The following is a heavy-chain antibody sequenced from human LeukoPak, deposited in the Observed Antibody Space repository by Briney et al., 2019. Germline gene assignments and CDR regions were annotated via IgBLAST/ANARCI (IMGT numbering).Heavy chain of an antibody. V-gene: IGHV4-61*02. Sequence: MASETLSLTCTGSGFSISSGSYYWSWIRQPAGKGLEWIGRIYTGGSTNYNPSLKSRVNISVDTSKNQFSLKLSAVTAADTAVYYCARAEWLYSSSFDYWGQGTLVTVSS. J-gene: IGHJ4*02. D-gene: IGHD6-6*01. CDR1: GFSISSGSYY. CDR2: IYTGGST. CDR3: ARAEWLYSSSFDY.